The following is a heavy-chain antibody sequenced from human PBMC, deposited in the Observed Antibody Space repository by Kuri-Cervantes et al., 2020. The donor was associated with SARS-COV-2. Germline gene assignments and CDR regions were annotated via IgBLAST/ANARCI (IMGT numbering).Heavy chain of an antibody. CDR3: AREGPLIVVVPAAKGGEFDAFDI. CDR2: ISSTGDTI. Sequence: GGSLRLSCAASGFTFSSYEMNWVRQTPGKGLEWVSYISSTGDTIYYADSVKGRFTISRDNAKNSLYLQMNSLRAEDTAVYYCAREGPLIVVVPAAKGGEFDAFDIWGRGTMVTVSS. J-gene: IGHJ3*02. D-gene: IGHD2-2*01. V-gene: IGHV3-48*03. CDR1: GFTFSSYE.